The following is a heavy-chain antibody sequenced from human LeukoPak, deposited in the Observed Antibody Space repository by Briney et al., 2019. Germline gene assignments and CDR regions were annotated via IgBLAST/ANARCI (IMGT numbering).Heavy chain of an antibody. V-gene: IGHV3-73*01. CDR3: TRDSGTYNWFDP. D-gene: IGHD1-26*01. Sequence: GGSLRLSCAASEFTFSGSAIHWVRQSSGKGLEWVGQIEKKDKGYATATAYAASVKGRFTISRDDSINTAYLQMKSLKTEDTALYYCTRDSGTYNWFDPWGQGTLVTVSS. J-gene: IGHJ5*02. CDR1: EFTFSGSA. CDR2: IEKKDKGYATAT.